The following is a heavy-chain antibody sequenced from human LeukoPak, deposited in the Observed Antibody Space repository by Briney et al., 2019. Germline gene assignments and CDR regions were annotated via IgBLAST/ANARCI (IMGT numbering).Heavy chain of an antibody. J-gene: IGHJ4*02. V-gene: IGHV1-2*02. Sequence: ASVKVSCKGSGYIFTNYYMHWVRQAPGQGLEWMGWINPNTGGTNYAQKFQGRVTMTRDTSISTACMELSRLRSDDTAVYYCARGDYYDNSGYVDYWGQGTLVTVSS. CDR2: INPNTGGT. CDR3: ARGDYYDNSGYVDY. CDR1: GYIFTNYY. D-gene: IGHD3-22*01.